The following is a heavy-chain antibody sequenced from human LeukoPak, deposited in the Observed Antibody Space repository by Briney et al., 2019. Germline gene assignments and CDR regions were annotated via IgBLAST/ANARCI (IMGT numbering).Heavy chain of an antibody. V-gene: IGHV1-2*02. J-gene: IGHJ4*02. CDR2: INPNSGGT. CDR3: ARGKGSTWSEYYFDY. D-gene: IGHD6-13*01. Sequence: ASVKVSCTASGYTFTGYYMHWVRQAPGQGLEWMGWINPNSGGTNYAQKFQGRVTMTRDTSISTAYMELSRLRSDDTAVYYCARGKGSTWSEYYFDYWGQGTLVTVSS. CDR1: GYTFTGYY.